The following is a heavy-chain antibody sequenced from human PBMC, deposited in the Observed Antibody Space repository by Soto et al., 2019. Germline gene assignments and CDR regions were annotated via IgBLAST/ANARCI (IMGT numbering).Heavy chain of an antibody. CDR3: AKDGSGSLGWFAP. D-gene: IGHD3-10*01. J-gene: IGHJ5*02. Sequence: EVQLVESGGVVIPPGGSLRLSCAASGFSFDDYPMHWVRQAPGKGLEWVSLISWDGGSIYYADSVKGRFTISRDISKHSLYLQMNSLRAEDTALYYCAKDGSGSLGWFAPWGQGTLVTVSS. CDR2: ISWDGGSI. CDR1: GFSFDDYP. V-gene: IGHV3-43*01.